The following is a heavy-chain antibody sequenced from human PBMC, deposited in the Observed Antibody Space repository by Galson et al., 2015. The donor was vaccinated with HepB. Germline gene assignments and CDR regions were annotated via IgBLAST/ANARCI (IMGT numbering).Heavy chain of an antibody. CDR2: IYYSGST. D-gene: IGHD4-23*01. CDR1: GGSISIYY. J-gene: IGHJ2*01. CDR3: ASAYGGNQGDWYFDL. Sequence: ETLSLTCTVSGGSISIYYWSWIRQPPGEGLEWIGYIYYSGSTNYNPSLKSRVTISVDTSKTQFSLRLSSVTAADTAVYYCASAYGGNQGDWYFDLWGRGTLVTVSS. V-gene: IGHV4-59*08.